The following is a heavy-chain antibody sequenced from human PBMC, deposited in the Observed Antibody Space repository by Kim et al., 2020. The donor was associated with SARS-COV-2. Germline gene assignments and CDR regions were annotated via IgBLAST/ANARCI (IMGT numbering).Heavy chain of an antibody. D-gene: IGHD6-19*01. CDR1: GFTFSSYS. Sequence: GGSLRLSCAASGFTFSSYSMNWVRQAPGKGLEWVSSISSSSSYIYYADSVKGRFTISRDNAKNSLYLQMNSLRAEDTAVYYCARGTFYSSGWTYFDYWGQGTLVTVSS. V-gene: IGHV3-21*01. CDR3: ARGTFYSSGWTYFDY. CDR2: ISSSSSYI. J-gene: IGHJ4*02.